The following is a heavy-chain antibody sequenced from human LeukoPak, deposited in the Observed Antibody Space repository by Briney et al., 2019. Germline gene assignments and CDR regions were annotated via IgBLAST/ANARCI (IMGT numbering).Heavy chain of an antibody. J-gene: IGHJ3*02. CDR1: GYSFTSYW. CDR2: IYPGDSDT. CDR3: ARIGYYDFWSGYHDAFDI. D-gene: IGHD3-3*01. Sequence: GESLKISCKGSGYSFTSYWIGWVRQMPGKGLEWMGIIYPGDSDTRYSPSFQGQVTISADKSISTAYLQRSSLKASDTAMYYCARIGYYDFWSGYHDAFDIWGQGTMVTVSS. V-gene: IGHV5-51*01.